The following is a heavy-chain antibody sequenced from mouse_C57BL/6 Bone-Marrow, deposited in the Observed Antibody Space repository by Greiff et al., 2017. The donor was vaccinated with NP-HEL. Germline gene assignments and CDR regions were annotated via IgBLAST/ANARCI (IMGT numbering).Heavy chain of an antibody. CDR3: AKEGETTDGFAY. D-gene: IGHD1-1*01. V-gene: IGHV1-53*01. CDR2: INPSNGGT. Sequence: QVQLQQPGTELVKPGASVKLSCKASGYTFTSYWMHWVKQRPGQGLEWIGNINPSNGGTNYNEKFKSKATLTVDKSSSTAYMQLSSLTSEDSAVYYGAKEGETTDGFAYWGQGTLVTVSA. CDR1: GYTFTSYW. J-gene: IGHJ3*01.